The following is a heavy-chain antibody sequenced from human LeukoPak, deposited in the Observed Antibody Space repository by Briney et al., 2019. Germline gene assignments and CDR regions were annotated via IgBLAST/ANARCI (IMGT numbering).Heavy chain of an antibody. Sequence: SETLSLTCTVSAGSIISYYWSWIRQPAGKGLEWIGRIYTSGSTNYNPSLKSRVTMSVDTSKNQFSLKPSSVTAAGTAVYYCARVAHHYGDYSYAFDIWGQGTMVTVSS. V-gene: IGHV4-4*07. J-gene: IGHJ3*02. CDR1: AGSIISYY. D-gene: IGHD4-17*01. CDR3: ARVAHHYGDYSYAFDI. CDR2: IYTSGST.